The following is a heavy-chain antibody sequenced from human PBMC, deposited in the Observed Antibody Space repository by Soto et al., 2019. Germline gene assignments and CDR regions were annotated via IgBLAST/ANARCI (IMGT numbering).Heavy chain of an antibody. CDR3: TRGPRSTSTGTGAF. D-gene: IGHD1-1*01. CDR1: GFTFSMYW. J-gene: IGHJ4*02. V-gene: IGHV3-74*01. Sequence: AGGSLRLSCAAPGFTFSMYWMHWVRQVPGKGPEWVSRINDDGSSTNYADSVKGRFTISRDNAKNTLYLQMNDLRAEDTAVYYCTRGPRSTSTGTGAFWGQGTLVTVSS. CDR2: INDDGSST.